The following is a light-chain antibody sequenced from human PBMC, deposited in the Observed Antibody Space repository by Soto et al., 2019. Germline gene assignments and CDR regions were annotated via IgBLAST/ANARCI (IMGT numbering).Light chain of an antibody. CDR2: GAS. Sequence: EIVLTQSPGTLSLSPGERATLSCRASQTVTRNYLAWHQQKPGQTPRLLVYGASSRATGIPDRFSGSGSGTDFTLTISRLEPEDFAVYYCQQHGSSPITFGRGTRLDIK. V-gene: IGKV3-20*01. J-gene: IGKJ5*01. CDR3: QQHGSSPIT. CDR1: QTVTRNY.